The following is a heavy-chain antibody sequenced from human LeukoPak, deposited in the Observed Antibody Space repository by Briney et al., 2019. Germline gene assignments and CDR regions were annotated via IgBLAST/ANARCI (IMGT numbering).Heavy chain of an antibody. CDR1: GFTFSSYW. CDR2: INSDGSST. CDR3: ARDPDTYYYASSGSNY. Sequence: GGSLRLSCAASGFTFSSYWMHWVRQAPGKGLVWVSRINSDGSSTSYADSVKGRFTISRDNAKNTLYLQMNSLRAEDTAVYYCARDPDTYYYASSGSNYWGQGTLVTVSS. J-gene: IGHJ4*02. D-gene: IGHD3-22*01. V-gene: IGHV3-74*01.